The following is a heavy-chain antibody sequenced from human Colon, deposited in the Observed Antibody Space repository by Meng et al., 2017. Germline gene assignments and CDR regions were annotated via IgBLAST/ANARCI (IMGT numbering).Heavy chain of an antibody. J-gene: IGHJ2*01. CDR3: ARGGPYPDSSGFHWYFDL. V-gene: IGHV7-4-1*02. CDR2: INTHTGNP. CDR1: GYTFINYA. Sequence: QVQLVQSGSGLKQPGGSVKVSCKASGYTFINYAINWVRQAPGQGLEWMGWINTHTGNPTYGQGFTGRFVLSSDTSVSTANLQISSLKAEDTAVYYCARGGPYPDSSGFHWYFDLWGRGTLVTVSS. D-gene: IGHD3-22*01.